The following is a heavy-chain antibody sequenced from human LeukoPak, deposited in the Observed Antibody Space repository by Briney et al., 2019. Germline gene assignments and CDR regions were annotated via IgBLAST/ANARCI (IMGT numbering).Heavy chain of an antibody. J-gene: IGHJ4*02. CDR1: GYSISSGYY. V-gene: IGHV4-4*07. CDR3: ARSGWEALFDY. D-gene: IGHD1-26*01. CDR2: IYTSGTT. Sequence: PSETLSLTCTVSGYSISSGYYWGWIRRPAGKGLEWIGRIYTSGTTNYNPSLQSRVTMSVDTSKHQFSLKLSSVTAADTAVYYCARSGWEALFDYWGQGTLVTVSS.